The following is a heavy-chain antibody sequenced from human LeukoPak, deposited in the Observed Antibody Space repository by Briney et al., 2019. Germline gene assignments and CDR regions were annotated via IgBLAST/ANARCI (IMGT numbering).Heavy chain of an antibody. J-gene: IGHJ6*03. CDR2: IYTSGST. D-gene: IGHD2-15*01. CDR3: ARPPRYCSGGSCTYYYYYMDV. V-gene: IGHV4-4*09. CDR1: GGSISSYY. Sequence: SKTLSLTCTVSGGSISSYYWSWIRRPPGKGLEWIGYIYTSGSTNYNPSLKSRVTISVGTSKNQFSLKLSSVTAADTAVYYCARPPRYCSGGSCTYYYYYMDVWGKGTTVTVSS.